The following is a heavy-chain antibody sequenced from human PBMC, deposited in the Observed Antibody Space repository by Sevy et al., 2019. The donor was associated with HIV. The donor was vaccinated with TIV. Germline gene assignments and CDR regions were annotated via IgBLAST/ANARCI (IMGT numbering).Heavy chain of an antibody. CDR1: GYTFTSYG. CDR3: ARGLLFYYDSSGYYYDY. Sequence: ASVKVSCKASGYTFTSYGSSWVRQAPGQGLEWMGWISAYNGNTNYAQKLQGRVTMTTDTSTSTAYMELRSLRSDDTAVYYCARGLLFYYDSSGYYYDYWGQGTLVTVSS. V-gene: IGHV1-18*01. CDR2: ISAYNGNT. J-gene: IGHJ4*02. D-gene: IGHD3-22*01.